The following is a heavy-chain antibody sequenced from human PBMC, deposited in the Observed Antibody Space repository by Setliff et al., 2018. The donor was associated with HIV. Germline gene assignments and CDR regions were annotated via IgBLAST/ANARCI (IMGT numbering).Heavy chain of an antibody. V-gene: IGHV3-20*04. CDR1: GFTVDEYG. J-gene: IGHJ4*02. D-gene: IGHD3-3*02. CDR3: ARDHSITPPH. CDR2: INWNGGST. Sequence: PGGSLRLSCAASGFTVDEYGMSWVRQAPGKGLAWVSGINWNGGSTGYADSVKGRFTISRDNAKNSLYLQMNSLRAEDTAVYYCARDHSITPPHWGQGTLVTVSS.